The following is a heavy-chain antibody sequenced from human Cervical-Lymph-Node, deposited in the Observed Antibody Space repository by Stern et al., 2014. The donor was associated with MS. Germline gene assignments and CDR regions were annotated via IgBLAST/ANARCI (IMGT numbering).Heavy chain of an antibody. J-gene: IGHJ4*02. CDR1: GFTFSSYS. CDR2: ISSSSSYI. CDR3: ARDLCGGDCSIFDY. D-gene: IGHD2-21*02. Sequence: EVQLVESGGGLVKPGGSLRLSCAASGFTFSSYSMNWVRQAPGKGLEWVSSISSSSSYIYYADPVKGRFTISRDNAKNSLYLQMNSLRAEDTAVYYCARDLCGGDCSIFDYWGQGTLVTVSS. V-gene: IGHV3-21*01.